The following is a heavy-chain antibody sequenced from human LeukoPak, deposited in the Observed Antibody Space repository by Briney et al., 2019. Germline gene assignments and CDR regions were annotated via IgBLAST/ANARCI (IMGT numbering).Heavy chain of an antibody. CDR3: ARRGRIAARQNFDY. CDR2: IHYGGST. V-gene: IGHV4-59*12. Sequence: PSETLSLTCTVSGGSITSYYWSWIRQPPGKGLEWIGYIHYGGSTNYNPSLKSRVTISVDTSKNQFSLKLSSVTAADTAVYYCARRGRIAARQNFDYWGQGTLVTVSS. D-gene: IGHD6-6*01. J-gene: IGHJ4*02. CDR1: GGSITSYY.